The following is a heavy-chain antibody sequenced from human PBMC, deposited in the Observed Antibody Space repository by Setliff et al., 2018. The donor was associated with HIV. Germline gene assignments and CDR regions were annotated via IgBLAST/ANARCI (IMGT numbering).Heavy chain of an antibody. Sequence: ASVKVSCKASGYAFTTYAIHWVRQAPGQRLEWMGWLNAGDGDSGPSQEFRGRVIFTRDTSASTAYMELTSLRSDDTAVYYCAKSRVGFSVPYDAFDIWGQGTMVTVSS. D-gene: IGHD1-26*01. V-gene: IGHV1-3*01. CDR3: AKSRVGFSVPYDAFDI. J-gene: IGHJ3*02. CDR1: GYAFTTYA. CDR2: LNAGDGDS.